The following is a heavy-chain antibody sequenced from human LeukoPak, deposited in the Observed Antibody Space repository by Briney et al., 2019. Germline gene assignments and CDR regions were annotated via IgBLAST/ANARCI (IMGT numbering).Heavy chain of an antibody. J-gene: IGHJ5*02. CDR1: GYTFTGYY. V-gene: IGHV1-2*02. CDR3: ARGGSHTSEDWFDP. CDR2: INPNSGGT. Sequence: APVKVSCKASGYTFTGYYMHWVRQAPGQGLEWMGWINPNSGGTNYAQKFQGRVTMTRDTSISTAYMELSRLRSDDTAVYYCARGGSHTSEDWFDPWGQGTLVTVSS.